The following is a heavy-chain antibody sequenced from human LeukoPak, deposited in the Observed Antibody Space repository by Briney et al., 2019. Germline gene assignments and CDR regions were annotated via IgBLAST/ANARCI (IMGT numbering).Heavy chain of an antibody. CDR2: IIPVFGTP. Sequence: ASVKVSCKASGGTFSNYAISWVRQAPGQGLEWMGGIIPVFGTPNYAQKFQGRVTISADDSTTTAYMELSSLRSEDTAVYYCARDSRYFDWTPGYYYYMDVWGKGTTVTISS. D-gene: IGHD3-9*01. V-gene: IGHV1-69*13. CDR3: ARDSRYFDWTPGYYYYMDV. CDR1: GGTFSNYA. J-gene: IGHJ6*03.